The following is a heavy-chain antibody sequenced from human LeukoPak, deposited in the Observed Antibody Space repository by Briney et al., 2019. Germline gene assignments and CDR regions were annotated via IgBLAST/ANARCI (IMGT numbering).Heavy chain of an antibody. V-gene: IGHV3-7*01. CDR2: IKQDGSKK. J-gene: IGHJ4*02. CDR1: GFTFSSYW. Sequence: PGGSLRLSCAASGFTFSSYWMGWVRQAPGEGVEWVANIKQDGSKKYYVDSVKGRFTISRDNAKNSLYLQMNSLRAEDTAVYYCARHKAMDSSSWYPDYWGQGTLVTVSS. CDR3: ARHKAMDSSSWYPDY. D-gene: IGHD6-13*01.